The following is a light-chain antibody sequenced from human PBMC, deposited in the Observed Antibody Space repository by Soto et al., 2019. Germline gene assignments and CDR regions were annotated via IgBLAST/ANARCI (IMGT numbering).Light chain of an antibody. CDR2: DNN. V-gene: IGLV1-51*01. Sequence: QSVLTQPPSVSAAPGQKVTISCSGSSSNIGNNYVSWYQQLPGTAPKLLIYDNNKRPSGIPDRFSGSKSGTSATLGITGLQNGDEADYYCGTWDSSLAGVFGGGTKVTVL. CDR1: SSNIGNNY. CDR3: GTWDSSLAGV. J-gene: IGLJ2*01.